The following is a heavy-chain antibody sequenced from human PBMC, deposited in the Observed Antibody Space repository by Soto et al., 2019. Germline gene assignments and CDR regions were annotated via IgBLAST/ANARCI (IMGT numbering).Heavy chain of an antibody. CDR3: ARDPSEGRVGNWFES. Sequence: GGSLRLSCAASGFTFSRYGMNWLRQAPGKGLEWVASISSSTSYVYYADSVKGRFSTSRDNAKNILYLEMYALRTEDTAVYYCARDPSEGRVGNWFESWGQGTLVTVS. CDR2: ISSSTSYV. D-gene: IGHD2-2*01. J-gene: IGHJ5*01. V-gene: IGHV3-21*06. CDR1: GFTFSRYG.